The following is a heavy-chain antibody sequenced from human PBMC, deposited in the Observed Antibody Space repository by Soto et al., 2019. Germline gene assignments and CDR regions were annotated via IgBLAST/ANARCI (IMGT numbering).Heavy chain of an antibody. Sequence: SEALSLTRTVSGGSLMRSSYYLGWVRQPPGKGLEWIGSIYYSGSTYYNPTLKSRVTISVDTSKNQFSLKLSSVTAADTAVYYCARHYHSRYYDSSGYYPFDYWGQGTLVTVSS. CDR1: GGSLMRSSYY. CDR3: ARHYHSRYYDSSGYYPFDY. CDR2: IYYSGST. V-gene: IGHV4-39*01. D-gene: IGHD3-22*01. J-gene: IGHJ4*02.